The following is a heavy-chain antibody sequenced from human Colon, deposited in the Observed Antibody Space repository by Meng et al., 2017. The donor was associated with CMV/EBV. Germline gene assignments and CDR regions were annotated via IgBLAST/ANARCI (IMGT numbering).Heavy chain of an antibody. D-gene: IGHD1-7*01. CDR2: IFYNGNT. CDR3: PSDELTLISDAGLGHFRLDP. Sequence: SELLSPTGPVPGGPTRTSTDYYWAWIRQPPGKGLEWIGSIFYNGNTINNPSRESRSTLSVDTSKTQFTLRLNSRTAADTAIYYCPSDELTLISDAGLGHFRLDPWGQGTLVTVSS. V-gene: IGHV4-39*06. J-gene: IGHJ5*02. CDR1: GGPTRTSTDYY.